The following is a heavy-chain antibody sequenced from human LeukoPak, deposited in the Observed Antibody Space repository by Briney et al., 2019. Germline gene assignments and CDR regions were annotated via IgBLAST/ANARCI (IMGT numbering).Heavy chain of an antibody. J-gene: IGHJ4*02. V-gene: IGHV1-24*01. CDR3: ATSSGTYFLY. CDR2: FDPEDGET. Sequence: ASPKVSCKVSGYTLTQLVIHWVRQAPGKGLEWMGGFDPEDGETIYAQKFQDRVTMTEDTSTDTAYMELSSLRSEDTAFYYCATSSGTYFLYWGQGTLVTVS. D-gene: IGHD1-26*01. CDR1: GYTLTQLV.